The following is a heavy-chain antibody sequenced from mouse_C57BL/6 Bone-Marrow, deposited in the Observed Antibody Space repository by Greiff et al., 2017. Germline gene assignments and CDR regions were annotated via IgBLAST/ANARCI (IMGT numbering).Heavy chain of an antibody. CDR1: GFNIKDDY. Sequence: LKESGAELVRPGASVKLSCTASGFNIKDDYMHWVKQRPEQGLEWIGWIDPENGDTEYASKFQGKATITVDTSSNTAYLQLSSLTSEDTAVYYCTRIAYGGQGTLVTVSA. J-gene: IGHJ3*01. CDR3: TRIAY. CDR2: IDPENGDT. V-gene: IGHV14-4*01.